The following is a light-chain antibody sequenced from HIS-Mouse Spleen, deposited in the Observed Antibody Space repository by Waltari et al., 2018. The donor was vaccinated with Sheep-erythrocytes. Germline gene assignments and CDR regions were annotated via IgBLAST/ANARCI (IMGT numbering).Light chain of an antibody. J-gene: IGLJ2*01. CDR1: ALPKQY. CDR2: KDS. CDR3: QSADSSGTYRV. V-gene: IGLV3-25*03. Sequence: SYELTQPPSVSVSPGQTARITCSGDALPKQYAYWYQQKPGQAPVLGIYKDSERPSGIPERCSGSSSGRTVTLTISGVQAEDEADYYCQSADSSGTYRVFGGGTKLTVL.